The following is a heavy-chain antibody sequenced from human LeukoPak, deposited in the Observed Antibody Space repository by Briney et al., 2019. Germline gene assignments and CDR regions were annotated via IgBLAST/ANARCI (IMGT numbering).Heavy chain of an antibody. CDR3: ARPSTLRRVDY. D-gene: IGHD2-15*01. CDR1: GYSFTSHD. V-gene: IGHV1-8*01. CDR2: MNPDSGNT. Sequence: ASVKVSCKASGYSFTSHDINWVRQATGQGLEWMGWMNPDSGNTGYAQKFQGRVTMTSNTSRSTAYMELSSLRSEDTAVYYCARPSTLRRVDYWGQGTLVTVSS. J-gene: IGHJ4*02.